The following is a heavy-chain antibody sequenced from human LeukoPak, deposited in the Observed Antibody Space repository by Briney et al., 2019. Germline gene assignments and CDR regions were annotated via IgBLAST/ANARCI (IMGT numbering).Heavy chain of an antibody. V-gene: IGHV3-21*01. Sequence: PGGSLRLSCAASGFTFSSYSMNWVRQAPGKGLEWVSSISSSSSYIYYADSVKGRFTISRDNAKNSLYLQMNSLRAEDTAVYYCARGRNGPGSTLDYWSQGTLVTVSS. CDR1: GFTFSSYS. D-gene: IGHD2-15*01. CDR3: ARGRNGPGSTLDY. J-gene: IGHJ4*02. CDR2: ISSSSSYI.